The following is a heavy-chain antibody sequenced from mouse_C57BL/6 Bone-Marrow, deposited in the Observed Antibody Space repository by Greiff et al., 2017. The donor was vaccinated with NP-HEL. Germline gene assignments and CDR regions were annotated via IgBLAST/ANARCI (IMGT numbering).Heavy chain of an antibody. V-gene: IGHV1-81*01. Sequence: QVQLKQSGAELARPGASVKLSCKASGYTFTSYGISWVKQRTGQGLEWIGEIYPRSGNTYYNEKFKGKATLTADKSSSTAYMELRSLTSEDSAVYFCARYYYYGSYWYFDVWGTGTTVTVSS. CDR2: IYPRSGNT. CDR3: ARYYYYGSYWYFDV. D-gene: IGHD1-1*01. J-gene: IGHJ1*03. CDR1: GYTFTSYG.